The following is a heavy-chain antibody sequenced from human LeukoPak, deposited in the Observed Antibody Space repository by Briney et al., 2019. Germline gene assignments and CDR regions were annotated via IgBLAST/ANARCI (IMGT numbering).Heavy chain of an antibody. V-gene: IGHV3-53*01. D-gene: IGHD6-19*01. Sequence: GSLRLSCAASGFALSSNYVGWVRQAPGGGLHWVSLLYSGGDTYYADSVKGRFTISRDTSKNTLYLQMNSLRVDDTAVYYCARDLYSSAWYGIHWGQGTLVTVSS. CDR3: ARDLYSSAWYGIH. J-gene: IGHJ4*02. CDR1: GFALSSNY. CDR2: LYSGGDT.